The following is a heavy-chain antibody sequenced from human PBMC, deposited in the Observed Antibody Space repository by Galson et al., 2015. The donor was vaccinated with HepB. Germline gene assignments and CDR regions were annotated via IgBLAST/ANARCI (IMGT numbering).Heavy chain of an antibody. D-gene: IGHD2-2*02. CDR1: GFTFSSYG. CDR2: IRYDGSNK. J-gene: IGHJ4*02. CDR3: AKDWHLQDIVVVPAAIGSSYFDY. V-gene: IGHV3-30*02. Sequence: SLRLSCAASGFTFSSYGMHWVRQAPGKGLEWVAFIRYDGSNKYYADSVKGRFTISRDNSKNTLYLQMNSLRAEDTAVYYCAKDWHLQDIVVVPAAIGSSYFDYWGQGTLVTVSS.